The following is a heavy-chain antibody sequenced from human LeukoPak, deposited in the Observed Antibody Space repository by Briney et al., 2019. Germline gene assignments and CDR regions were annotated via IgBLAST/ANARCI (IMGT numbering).Heavy chain of an antibody. CDR3: AKGHVDTAMVSSY. Sequence: GGSLRLSCAASGFTFSSYWMHWVRQAPGKGLVWVSRINSDGSSTSYADSVKGRFTISRDNAKNTLYLQMNRLRAEDTAVYYCAKGHVDTAMVSSYWGQGTLVTVPS. D-gene: IGHD5-18*01. J-gene: IGHJ4*02. V-gene: IGHV3-74*01. CDR1: GFTFSSYW. CDR2: INSDGSST.